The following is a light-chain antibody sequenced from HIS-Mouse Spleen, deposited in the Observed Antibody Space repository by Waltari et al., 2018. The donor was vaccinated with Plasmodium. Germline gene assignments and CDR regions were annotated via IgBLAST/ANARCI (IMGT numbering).Light chain of an antibody. CDR3: QSADSSGTPNWV. V-gene: IGLV3-25*03. Sequence: SYELTQPPSVSVSPGQTARITCSGDALPKQYAYWYQQKPGQAPVRVIYKDSARPSGIPGRFSGSSSGTTVTLTISGVQAEDEADYYCQSADSSGTPNWVFGGGTKLTVL. CDR1: ALPKQY. J-gene: IGLJ3*02. CDR2: KDS.